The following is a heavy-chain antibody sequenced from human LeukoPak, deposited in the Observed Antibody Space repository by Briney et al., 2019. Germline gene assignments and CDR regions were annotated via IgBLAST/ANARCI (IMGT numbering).Heavy chain of an antibody. CDR3: ASFTRADHDFIVIDS. Sequence: PGGSLRLSCAASGFTFNSQAMTWVRQAPGKGLEWVSGISGRGGGTKYADSVKDRFTISRDNSRSTLYLQLNNLRAEDSAVYYCASFTRADHDFIVIDSWAQGHLVTVSS. CDR2: ISGRGGGT. D-gene: IGHD3-16*02. V-gene: IGHV3-23*01. CDR1: GFTFNSQA. J-gene: IGHJ4*02.